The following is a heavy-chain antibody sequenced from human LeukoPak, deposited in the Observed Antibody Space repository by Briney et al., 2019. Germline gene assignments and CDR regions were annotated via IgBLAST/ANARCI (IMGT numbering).Heavy chain of an antibody. CDR3: TRVFVGDEYSSSGY. CDR2: INSDGSST. D-gene: IGHD6-13*01. V-gene: IGHV3-74*01. CDR1: GFTFSRYY. J-gene: IGHJ4*02. Sequence: TGGSLRLSCAASGFTFSRYYMHWVRQASGKGLMWVSRINSDGSSTTYADSVKGRFTISRDNAKNTLYLQMNSLKVEDTAVYYCTRVFVGDEYSSSGYWGQGTLVTVSS.